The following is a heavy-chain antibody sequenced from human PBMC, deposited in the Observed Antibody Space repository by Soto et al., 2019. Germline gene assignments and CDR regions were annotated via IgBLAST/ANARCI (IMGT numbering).Heavy chain of an antibody. D-gene: IGHD2-15*01. CDR2: ISAYNGNT. Sequence: QVQLVQSGAEVKKPGASVKVSCKASGYTFTSYGISWVRQAPGQGLEWMGWISAYNGNTNYAQKLQGSVTMTTDTSTSTAYMELRSLRSDDTAVYYCARGSTLGYCSGGSCHHDAFDIWGQGTMVTVSS. V-gene: IGHV1-18*01. J-gene: IGHJ3*02. CDR1: GYTFTSYG. CDR3: ARGSTLGYCSGGSCHHDAFDI.